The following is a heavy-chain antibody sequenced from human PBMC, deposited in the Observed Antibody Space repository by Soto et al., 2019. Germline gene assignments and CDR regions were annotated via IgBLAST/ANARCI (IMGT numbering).Heavy chain of an antibody. CDR1: GFTFDDYA. CDR3: AKEMVAARRIYYYGMDV. V-gene: IGHV3-43D*04. J-gene: IGHJ6*02. Sequence: GGSLRLSCAASGFTFDDYAMHWVRQAPGKGLEWVSLISWDGGSTYYADSVKGRLTISRDNSKNSLYLQMNSLRAEDTALYYCAKEMVAARRIYYYGMDVWGQGTTVTVSS. CDR2: ISWDGGST. D-gene: IGHD6-6*01.